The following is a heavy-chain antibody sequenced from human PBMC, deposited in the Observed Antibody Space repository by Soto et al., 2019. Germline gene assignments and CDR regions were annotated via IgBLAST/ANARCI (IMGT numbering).Heavy chain of an antibody. Sequence: SETLSLTCTVSGGSISSYYWSWIRQPPGKGLEWIGYIYYSGSTNYNPSLKSRVTISVDTSKNQFSLKLSSVTAADTAVYYCAGTTVTTIMDYWGQGTLVTVSS. D-gene: IGHD4-17*01. CDR2: IYYSGST. V-gene: IGHV4-59*08. CDR3: AGTTVTTIMDY. J-gene: IGHJ4*02. CDR1: GGSISSYY.